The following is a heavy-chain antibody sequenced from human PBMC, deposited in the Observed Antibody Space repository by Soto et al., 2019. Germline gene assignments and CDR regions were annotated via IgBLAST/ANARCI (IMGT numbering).Heavy chain of an antibody. CDR3: AREVRDYYYYYYMDV. Sequence: QLQLQESGPGLVKPSETLSLTCTVSGGSISSSSYYWGWIRQPPGKGLEWIGSIYYSGSTYYNPSLKSRVTISVDTSKNQFSLNLSSVTAADTAVYYCAREVRDYYYYYYMDVWGKGTTVTVSS. J-gene: IGHJ6*03. V-gene: IGHV4-39*01. CDR2: IYYSGST. D-gene: IGHD3-10*01. CDR1: GGSISSSSYY.